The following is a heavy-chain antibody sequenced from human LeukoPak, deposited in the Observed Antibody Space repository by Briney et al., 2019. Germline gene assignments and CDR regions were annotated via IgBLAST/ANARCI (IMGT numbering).Heavy chain of an antibody. D-gene: IGHD5-12*01. CDR1: GFTFSSYS. V-gene: IGHV3-21*01. Sequence: AGSLRLSCAASGFTFSSYSMNWVRQAPGKGLEWVSSISSSSSYIYYADSVKGRFTISRDNAKNSLYLQMNSLRAEDTAVYYCARDSKRWLPNPDAFDIWGQGTMVTVSS. J-gene: IGHJ3*02. CDR2: ISSSSSYI. CDR3: ARDSKRWLPNPDAFDI.